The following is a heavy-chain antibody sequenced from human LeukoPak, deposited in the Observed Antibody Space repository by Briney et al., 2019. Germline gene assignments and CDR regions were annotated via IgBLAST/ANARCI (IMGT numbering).Heavy chain of an antibody. D-gene: IGHD3-22*01. V-gene: IGHV4-39*01. CDR3: ASENSSGYYYA. CDR2: IYYSGST. Sequence: SETLSLTCTVSGDSINNGTYYWGWIRQPPGKGLEWIGSIYYSGSTDYNPSLKSRVTISVDTSKNQFSLKMNSVTAADTAVYYCASENSSGYYYAWGQETLVTVSS. CDR1: GDSINNGTYY. J-gene: IGHJ5*02.